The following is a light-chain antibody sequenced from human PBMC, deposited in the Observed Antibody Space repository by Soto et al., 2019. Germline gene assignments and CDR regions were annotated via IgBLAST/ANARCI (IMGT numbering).Light chain of an antibody. CDR1: STDVGDYNY. Sequence: QSVLTQPASVSGSPGQSITISCTGSSTDVGDYNYVAWYQHHPGKAPKLMIYEVSNRPSGVSNRFSGSKSGNTASLAISGLQAEDEADYYCSSYTTSSTQVFGGGTKVTVL. CDR3: SSYTTSSTQV. V-gene: IGLV2-14*01. J-gene: IGLJ3*02. CDR2: EVS.